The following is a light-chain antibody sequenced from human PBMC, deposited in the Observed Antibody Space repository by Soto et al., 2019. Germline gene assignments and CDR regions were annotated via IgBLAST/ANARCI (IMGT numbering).Light chain of an antibody. V-gene: IGKV1-33*01. CDR3: QQYDNLPSYT. CDR2: RAS. J-gene: IGKJ2*01. Sequence: DIQMSQSPSSLSASVGDRVTITCQASQDISNYLNWYQHKPGKAPKLLIFRASNLETGVPSRFSGGGSGTQFTFTISSLQPEDIATYYCQQYDNLPSYTFGPRTKLEIK. CDR1: QDISNY.